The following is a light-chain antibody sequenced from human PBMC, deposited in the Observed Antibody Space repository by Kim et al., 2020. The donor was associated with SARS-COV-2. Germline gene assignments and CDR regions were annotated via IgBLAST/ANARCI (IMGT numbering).Light chain of an antibody. CDR2: QDN. CDR3: QAWDSSTVV. Sequence: SYELTQPPSVSVSPGQTASITCSGDKLGDKYAFWYQQKSGQSPVLVIYQDNKRPSGIPERFSGSNSGNTATLTISGTQAMDQADYYCQAWDSSTVVFGGG. CDR1: KLGDKY. J-gene: IGLJ2*01. V-gene: IGLV3-1*01.